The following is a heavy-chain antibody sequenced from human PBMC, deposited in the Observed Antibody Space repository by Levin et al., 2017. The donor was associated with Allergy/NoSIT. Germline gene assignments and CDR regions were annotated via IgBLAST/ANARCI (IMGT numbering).Heavy chain of an antibody. CDR3: AREGGSYHDGPVDY. CDR1: GFTFSSYS. Sequence: GGSLRLSCAASGFTFSSYSMNWVRQAPGKGLEWVSSISSSSSYINYADSVKGRFTISRDNAKNSLYLQMNSLRAEDTAVYYCAREGGSYHDGPVDYWGQGTLVTVSS. V-gene: IGHV3-21*01. CDR2: ISSSSSYI. J-gene: IGHJ4*02. D-gene: IGHD1-26*01.